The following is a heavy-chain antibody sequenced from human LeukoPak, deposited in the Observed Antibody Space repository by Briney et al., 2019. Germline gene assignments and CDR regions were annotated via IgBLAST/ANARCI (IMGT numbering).Heavy chain of an antibody. CDR3: ARGTVAPGAFDI. D-gene: IGHD6-19*01. J-gene: IGHJ3*02. CDR2: IIPIFGTA. Sequence: ASVKVSCKASGGTFSSYAISWVRQAPGQGLEWMGRIIPIFGTANYAQKFQGRVTITTDESTSTAYMELSSLRPEDTAVYYCARGTVAPGAFDIWGQGTMVTVSS. V-gene: IGHV1-69*05. CDR1: GGTFSSYA.